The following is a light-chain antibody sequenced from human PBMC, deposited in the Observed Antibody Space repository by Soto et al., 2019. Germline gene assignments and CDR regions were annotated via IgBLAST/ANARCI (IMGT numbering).Light chain of an antibody. CDR2: AAS. CDR1: QDISNY. CDR3: QPHNSYPFT. V-gene: IGKV1-16*02. Sequence: DIQMTPSPSSLSASVGDRVTITCRASQDISNYLAWFQQKPGRPPKSLSYAASSLQSGVQSKFSHSASVTDFALTIGSLQPEDFATYFCQPHNSYPFTFVPGTKVDVK. J-gene: IGKJ3*01.